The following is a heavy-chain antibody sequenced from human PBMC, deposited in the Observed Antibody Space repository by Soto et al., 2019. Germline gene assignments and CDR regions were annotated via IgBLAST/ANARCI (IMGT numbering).Heavy chain of an antibody. CDR1: GYSFISHY. Sequence: ASVKVSCNAFGYSFISHYMHWVRQAPGQGLEWMGTIHPAGINTAYAQKFQGRVTMTTDTSKNTLYLQMNSLRAEDTAVYYCAKDQLYIRGVIHNWFDPWGQGTLVTVSS. D-gene: IGHD3-10*02. CDR2: IHPAGINT. J-gene: IGHJ5*02. V-gene: IGHV1-46*01. CDR3: AKDQLYIRGVIHNWFDP.